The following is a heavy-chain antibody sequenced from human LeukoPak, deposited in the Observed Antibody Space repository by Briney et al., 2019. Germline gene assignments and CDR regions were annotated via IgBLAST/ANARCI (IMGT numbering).Heavy chain of an antibody. CDR2: INHSGST. D-gene: IGHD2-2*01. V-gene: IGHV4-34*01. Sequence: SETLPLTCAVYGGSFSGYYWSWIRQPPGKGLEWIGEINHSGSTNYNPSLKSRVTISVDTSKNQFSLKLSSVTAADTAVYYCARLGAVVPAASDYYYYMDVWGKGTTVTVSS. J-gene: IGHJ6*03. CDR1: GGSFSGYY. CDR3: ARLGAVVPAASDYYYYMDV.